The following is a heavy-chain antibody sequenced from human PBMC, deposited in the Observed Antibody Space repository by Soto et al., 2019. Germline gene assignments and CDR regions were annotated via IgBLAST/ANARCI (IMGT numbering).Heavy chain of an antibody. CDR3: AKGSRSVYYYYYGIDV. CDR2: MSNDGSNK. Sequence: GGSLRLSCVASGFNFRAYGMHWVRQAPGKGLEWVAVMSNDGSNKYYADSVKGRFTISRDNSKNMLYLQMNSLRTEDTAVYYCAKGSRSVYYYYYGIDVWGQGTTVTVSS. CDR1: GFNFRAYG. J-gene: IGHJ6*02. V-gene: IGHV3-30*18. D-gene: IGHD6-13*01.